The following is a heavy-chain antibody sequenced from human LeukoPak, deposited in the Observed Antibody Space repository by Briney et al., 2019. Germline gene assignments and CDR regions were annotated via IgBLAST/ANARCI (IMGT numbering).Heavy chain of an antibody. CDR3: ARGYYGSGSHCCHMDA. D-gene: IGHD3-10*01. CDR2: INHSGST. CDR1: VGSFSGYY. Sequence: SETLSLTCAVYVGSFSGYYWSWIRQPPGKGLEWIGEINHSGSTNYNSSLKSRVTISVDTSKNQFSLKLTSVTAADTAVYYCARGYYGSGSHCCHMDAWGKGTTITVS. J-gene: IGHJ6*03. V-gene: IGHV4-34*01.